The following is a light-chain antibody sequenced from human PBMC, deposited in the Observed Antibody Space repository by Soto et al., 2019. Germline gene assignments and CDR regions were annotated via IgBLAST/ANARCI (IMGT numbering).Light chain of an antibody. Sequence: EIVLTQSPGTLSLSPGERATLSCRASHTVANFLAWYQHKAGQAPRLLIYDVSNRATGIPARFSGSGSGTDFTLTISSLEPDDFAVYYCQQRGNWPPTFGGGTKVDIK. CDR2: DVS. J-gene: IGKJ4*01. CDR1: HTVANF. V-gene: IGKV3-11*01. CDR3: QQRGNWPPT.